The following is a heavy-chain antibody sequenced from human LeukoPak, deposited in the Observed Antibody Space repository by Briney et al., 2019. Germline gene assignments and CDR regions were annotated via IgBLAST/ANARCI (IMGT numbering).Heavy chain of an antibody. J-gene: IGHJ4*02. D-gene: IGHD1-1*01. CDR2: VSGGGGTT. CDR3: ARDGWNVFFDY. V-gene: IGHV3-23*01. CDR1: ELTFSSYA. Sequence: GGSLRLSCAASELTFSSYAMSWVRQAAGKGLEWVSSVSGGGGTTHHADSVKGRFTISRDNYKSTLYLQMNSLGAGDTAVYYCARDGWNVFFDYWGQGALVSVSS.